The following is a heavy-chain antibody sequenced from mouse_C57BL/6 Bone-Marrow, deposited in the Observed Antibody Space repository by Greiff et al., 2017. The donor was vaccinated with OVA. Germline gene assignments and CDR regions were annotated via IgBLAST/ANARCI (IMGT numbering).Heavy chain of an antibody. Sequence: VQLQQSGPELVKPGASVKISCKASGYTFTDYYMNWVKQSHGKSLEWIGDINPNNGGTRYNQKFKGKATLTVDTSSSTAYMELRSLTSEDSAVYYCAREGSDYWGQGTTLTVSS. CDR3: AREGSDY. J-gene: IGHJ2*01. CDR1: GYTFTDYY. CDR2: INPNNGGT. V-gene: IGHV1-26*01.